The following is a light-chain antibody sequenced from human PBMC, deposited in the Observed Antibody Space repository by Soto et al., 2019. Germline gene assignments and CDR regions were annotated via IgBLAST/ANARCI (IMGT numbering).Light chain of an antibody. CDR3: QQYNNWPRT. CDR2: GAS. Sequence: DIQMTQSPSSVSASVGDRVTITCRSSEDISTWLAWYQQKPGKAPKLLIYGASTRATGIPARFSGSGSGTEFTLTISSLQSEDFAVYYCQQYNNWPRTFGQGTKVDIK. V-gene: IGKV1-12*01. CDR1: EDISTW. J-gene: IGKJ1*01.